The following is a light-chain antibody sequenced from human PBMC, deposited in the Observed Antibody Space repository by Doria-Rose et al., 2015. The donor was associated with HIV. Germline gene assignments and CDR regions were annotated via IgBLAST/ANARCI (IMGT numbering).Light chain of an antibody. CDR2: AAS. CDR1: QGIRNY. J-gene: IGKJ3*01. CDR3: QQLNTYPRAT. Sequence: DIQMTQSPSFLSASVGARVTITCRASQGIRNYLAWYQQKPGKAPNLLIYAASTLQSGVPSRFSGSGSGTEFTLTITSLQPEDFATYYCQQLNTYPRATVGPGTRVDIK. V-gene: IGKV1-9*01.